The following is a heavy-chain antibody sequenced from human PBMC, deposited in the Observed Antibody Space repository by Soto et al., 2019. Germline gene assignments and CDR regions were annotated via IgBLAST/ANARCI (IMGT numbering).Heavy chain of an antibody. J-gene: IGHJ6*02. CDR3: ARDVGMITFGGVIAPGDYYYGMDV. CDR1: GGRFSSNA. Sequence: SVKVSFKSWGGRFSSNASRCRQQATGQGLEWMGGIRPIFGTANYAQEFQGRVTITAGKSTSTAYMELSSLRSEDTAVYYCARDVGMITFGGVIAPGDYYYGMDVWGQGTTVNVSS. V-gene: IGHV1-69*06. D-gene: IGHD3-16*02. CDR2: IRPIFGTA.